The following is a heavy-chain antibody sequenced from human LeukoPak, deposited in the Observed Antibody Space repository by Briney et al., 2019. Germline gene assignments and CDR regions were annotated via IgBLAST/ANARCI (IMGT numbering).Heavy chain of an antibody. D-gene: IGHD5-18*01. V-gene: IGHV1-2*02. Sequence: GASVKVSSTASVSTFTPYYMHWVRQAPGQGLEWMGWVNPNSGGTNYAQKFQGRVTITRDTSISTAYMELSRLRSDDTAVYYCAKVPRIQLWPATDYWGQGTLVTVSS. CDR1: VSTFTPYY. CDR3: AKVPRIQLWPATDY. CDR2: VNPNSGGT. J-gene: IGHJ4*02.